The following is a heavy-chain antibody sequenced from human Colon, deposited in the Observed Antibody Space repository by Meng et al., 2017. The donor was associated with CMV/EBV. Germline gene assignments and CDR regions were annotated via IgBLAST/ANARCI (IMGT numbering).Heavy chain of an antibody. CDR1: GFIFSEQY. D-gene: IGHD1/OR15-1a*01. Sequence: GGSLRLSCVGSGFIFSEQYIDWVRQAPGKGLEWVGRSGNEANSDTTEYAASVIGRFTISRDNSKSSMYLHMNSLKTEDTAIYYCARHWNSDWPFWGQGTLVTVSS. V-gene: IGHV3-72*01. CDR2: SGNEANSDTT. CDR3: ARHWNSDWPF. J-gene: IGHJ4*02.